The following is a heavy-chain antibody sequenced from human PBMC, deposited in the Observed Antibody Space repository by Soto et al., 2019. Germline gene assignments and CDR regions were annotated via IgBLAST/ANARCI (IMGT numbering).Heavy chain of an antibody. CDR1: GGSFSPFY. CDR3: ARGRDY. V-gene: IGHV4-34*01. Sequence: QVQLQQWGAGLLQPSETLSLTCAVYGGSFSPFYWSWIRQPPGKGLEWIGEINHSGSTNYNPSLKSRVTISVDTSKNQFSLKLSSVTAADTAMYYCARGRDYWGQGTLVTVSS. CDR2: INHSGST. J-gene: IGHJ4*02.